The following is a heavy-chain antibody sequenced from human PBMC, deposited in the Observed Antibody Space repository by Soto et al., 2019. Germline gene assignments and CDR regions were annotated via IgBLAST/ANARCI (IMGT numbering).Heavy chain of an antibody. CDR3: AKDESSAHGYYYYGMDV. J-gene: IGHJ6*02. Sequence: GGSLRLSCAASGFTFSSYWMNWVRQAPGKGLVWVSRISSDGSSTSYADSVKGRFTISRDNSKNTLYLQMNSLRAEDTAVYYCAKDESSAHGYYYYGMDVWGQGTTVTVSS. CDR2: ISSDGSST. CDR1: GFTFSSYW. V-gene: IGHV3-74*01.